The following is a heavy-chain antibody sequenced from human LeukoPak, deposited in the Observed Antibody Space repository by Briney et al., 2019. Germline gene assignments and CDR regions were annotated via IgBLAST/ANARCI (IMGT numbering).Heavy chain of an antibody. CDR2: IKQDGSEK. Sequence: GGPLRLSCAASGFTFSSYWMSWVRQAPGKGLEWVANIKQDGSEKYYVDSVKGRFTISRDNAKNSLYLQMNSLRAEDTAVYYCARDQGKGIAVAAPNYWGQGTLVTVSS. D-gene: IGHD6-19*01. V-gene: IGHV3-7*01. J-gene: IGHJ4*02. CDR1: GFTFSSYW. CDR3: ARDQGKGIAVAAPNY.